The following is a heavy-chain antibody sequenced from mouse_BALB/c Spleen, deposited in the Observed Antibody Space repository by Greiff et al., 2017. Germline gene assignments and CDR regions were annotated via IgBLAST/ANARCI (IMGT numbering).Heavy chain of an antibody. D-gene: IGHD1-1*01. Sequence: VQLQQSGPGLVAPSQSLSITCTVSGFSLTSYGVHWVRQPPGKGLEWLGVIWAGGSTNYNSALMSRLSISKDNSKSQVFLKMNSLQTDDTAMYYCARETTVVDAMDYWGQGTSVTVSS. V-gene: IGHV2-9*02. CDR1: GFSLTSYG. CDR2: IWAGGST. CDR3: ARETTVVDAMDY. J-gene: IGHJ4*01.